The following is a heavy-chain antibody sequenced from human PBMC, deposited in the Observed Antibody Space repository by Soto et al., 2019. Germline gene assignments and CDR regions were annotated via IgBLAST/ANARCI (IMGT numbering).Heavy chain of an antibody. Sequence: QVQLQKSGPGLVKPSGTLSLTCAVSSGSITSSNWWSWVRQPPGKGLEWIGEIFHNGNTYYNPSLKSRVTISVDTSKNQFSVNLRSVTAADTAVYYCARRTWGMDVWGQGTTVTVSS. CDR1: SGSITSSNW. CDR3: ARRTWGMDV. J-gene: IGHJ6*02. CDR2: IFHNGNT. D-gene: IGHD2-8*01. V-gene: IGHV4-4*02.